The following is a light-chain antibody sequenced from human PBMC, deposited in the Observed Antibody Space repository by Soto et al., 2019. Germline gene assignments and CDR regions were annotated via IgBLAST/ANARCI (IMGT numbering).Light chain of an antibody. Sequence: EIVMTQSPATLSVSPGERATLSCRASQSVSSNLAWYQQKPGQAPRLLIYGASTRATGIPARVSGSGSGTEFTLTISSLQSEDFAVYCCQQYNNWPATFGQGTKVDIK. CDR3: QQYNNWPAT. J-gene: IGKJ1*01. V-gene: IGKV3-15*01. CDR2: GAS. CDR1: QSVSSN.